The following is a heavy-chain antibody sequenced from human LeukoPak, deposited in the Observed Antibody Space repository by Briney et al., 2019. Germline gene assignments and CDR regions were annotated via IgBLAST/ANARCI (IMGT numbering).Heavy chain of an antibody. CDR1: GFTFSSYW. Sequence: GGSLRLSCAASGFTFSSYWMHWVRQAPGKGLVWVSRINSDGSSTSYADSVKGRFTISRDNAKNTLYLQMNSLRAEDTAVYYCAREADYDFWSGYRLDYWGQGTLVTVSS. D-gene: IGHD3-3*01. CDR2: INSDGSST. CDR3: AREADYDFWSGYRLDY. J-gene: IGHJ4*02. V-gene: IGHV3-74*01.